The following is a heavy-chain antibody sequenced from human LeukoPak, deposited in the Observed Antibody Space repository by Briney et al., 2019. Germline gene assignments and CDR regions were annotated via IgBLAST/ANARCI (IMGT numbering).Heavy chain of an antibody. J-gene: IGHJ4*02. CDR3: ARDSIAVAGTFGY. CDR2: IYYSGST. CDR1: GGSISSSSYY. V-gene: IGHV4-39*07. Sequence: PSETLSLTCAVSGGSISSSSYYWGWIRQPPGKGLEWIGSIYYSGSTYYNPSLKSRVTISVDTSKNQFSLKLSSVTAADTAVYYCARDSIAVAGTFGYWGQGTLVTVSS. D-gene: IGHD6-19*01.